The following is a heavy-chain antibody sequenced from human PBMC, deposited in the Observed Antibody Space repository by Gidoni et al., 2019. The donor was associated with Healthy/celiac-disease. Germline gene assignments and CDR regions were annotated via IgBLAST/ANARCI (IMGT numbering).Heavy chain of an antibody. D-gene: IGHD1-26*01. CDR2: IIPIFGKA. J-gene: IGHJ3*02. CDR3: ARERTQVGASSAPHDAFDI. Sequence: QVQLVQSGAEVKKPGSSVKVSCKASGGTFSSYAIRWVRQAPGQGLEWMGGIIPIFGKANYAQKVQGRVTITADESTSTAYMELSSLRSEDTAVYYCARERTQVGASSAPHDAFDIWGQGTMVTVSS. V-gene: IGHV1-69*01. CDR1: GGTFSSYA.